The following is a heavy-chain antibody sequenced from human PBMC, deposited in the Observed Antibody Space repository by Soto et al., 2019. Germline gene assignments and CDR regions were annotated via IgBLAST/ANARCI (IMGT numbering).Heavy chain of an antibody. CDR1: GGSISSSSYY. CDR2: IYYSGST. V-gene: IGHV4-39*01. Sequence: PSEALSLTCTVSGGSISSSSYYWGWIRQPPGKGLEWIGSIYYSGSTYYNPSLKSRVTISVDTSKNQFSLKLSSVTAADTAVYYCARSGSGSSWYFDAFDIWGQGTMVTVSS. D-gene: IGHD6-13*01. CDR3: ARSGSGSSWYFDAFDI. J-gene: IGHJ3*02.